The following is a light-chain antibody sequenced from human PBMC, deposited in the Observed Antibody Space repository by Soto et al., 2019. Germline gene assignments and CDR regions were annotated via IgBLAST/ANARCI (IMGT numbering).Light chain of an antibody. CDR3: CSYAGSSTYVV. J-gene: IGLJ2*01. V-gene: IGLV2-23*01. CDR2: EGS. CDR1: SSDVGSYNL. Sequence: QSALTQPASVSGSPGQSITISCTGTSSDVGSYNLVSWYQQHPGKAPKLMIYEGSKRPSGVSNRFSGSKSGNTASLTISGLQAEDEADYYCCSYAGSSTYVVFGGGTKVTFL.